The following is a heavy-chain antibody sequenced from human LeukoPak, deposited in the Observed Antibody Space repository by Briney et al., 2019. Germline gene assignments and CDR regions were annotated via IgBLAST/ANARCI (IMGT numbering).Heavy chain of an antibody. CDR1: GFTFSSYS. J-gene: IGHJ4*02. Sequence: PGGSLRLPCAASGFTFSSYSMSWVRQAPGKGLEWVSSISSSGSYIYYADSVKGRFTISRDNAKNPLYLQMNSLRAEDTAVYYCVSGGSGYYLYWGQGTLVTVSS. CDR3: VSGGSGYYLY. CDR2: ISSSGSYI. D-gene: IGHD3-22*01. V-gene: IGHV3-21*01.